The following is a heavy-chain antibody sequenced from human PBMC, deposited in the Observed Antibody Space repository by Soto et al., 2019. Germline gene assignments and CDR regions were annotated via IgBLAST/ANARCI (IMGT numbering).Heavy chain of an antibody. J-gene: IGHJ3*02. D-gene: IGHD2-2*01. Sequence: EVQLVESGGGLVQPGGSLRLSCAASGFTVSSNYMSWVRQAPGKGLEWVSVIYSGGSTYYADSVKGRFTISRDNSMNTLYLQMNSLRAEDTAVYYCARVGDIVVVPAAMYAFDIWGQGTMVTVSS. CDR2: IYSGGST. CDR3: ARVGDIVVVPAAMYAFDI. CDR1: GFTVSSNY. V-gene: IGHV3-66*01.